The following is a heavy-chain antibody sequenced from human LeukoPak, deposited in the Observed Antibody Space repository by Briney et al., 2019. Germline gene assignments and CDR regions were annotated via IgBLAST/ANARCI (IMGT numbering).Heavy chain of an antibody. CDR1: GYTFNNYY. J-gene: IGHJ5*02. D-gene: IGHD5-12*01. CDR2: INPDSGDT. V-gene: IGHV1-2*02. Sequence: ASVKVSCKASGYTFNNYYIHWVRQAPGQGLEWMGWINPDSGDTKYQGRVTMTRDTSINTRYMELSRLTYDDTAIFYCTREARAGNWFDPWGQGTLITVSS. CDR3: TREARAGNWFDP.